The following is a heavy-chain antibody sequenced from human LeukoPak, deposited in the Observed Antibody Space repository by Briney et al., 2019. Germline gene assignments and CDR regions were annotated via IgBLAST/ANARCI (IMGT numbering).Heavy chain of an antibody. Sequence: GASVKVSCKASGYTFTGYYVHWVRQAPGQGLEWMGRINPNSGGTNYAQKFQSRVTMTRDTSISTAYMELSRLRSDDTAVYYCARTYYYDSSGYYDFQHWGQGTLVTVSS. CDR3: ARTYYYDSSGYYDFQH. D-gene: IGHD3-22*01. CDR1: GYTFTGYY. V-gene: IGHV1-2*06. CDR2: INPNSGGT. J-gene: IGHJ1*01.